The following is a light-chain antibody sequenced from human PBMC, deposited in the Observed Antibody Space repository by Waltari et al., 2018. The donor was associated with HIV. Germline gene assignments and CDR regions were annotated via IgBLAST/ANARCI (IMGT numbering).Light chain of an antibody. CDR3: ASRDDSLNGPV. Sequence: QSVLTQPPSASGTPGQRVTISCSGSSPNIGGNTVNWYQHHPGTAPKLLIYSNHQRPSGVPARFSGSKSGTSASLAISGLQSDDEADYYCASRDDSLNGPVFGRGTKLTVL. V-gene: IGLV1-44*01. CDR2: SNH. CDR1: SPNIGGNT. J-gene: IGLJ2*01.